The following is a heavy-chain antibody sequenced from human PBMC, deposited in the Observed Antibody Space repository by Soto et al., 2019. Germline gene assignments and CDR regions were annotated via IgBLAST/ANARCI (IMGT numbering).Heavy chain of an antibody. CDR1: GGSFSGYQ. CDR3: ARGLILWFGELSRRGGYYYYMDV. J-gene: IGHJ6*03. CDR2: INDSGNI. Sequence: QVQLQQWGAGLLKPSETLSLTCAVYGGSFSGYQWTWIRQTPGKGLEWIGEINDSGNINYNPSLKGLVTTLVETAKKQISLRLSSVTAADTAVSCCARGLILWFGELSRRGGYYYYMDVWGKGTSVTVSS. D-gene: IGHD3-10*01. V-gene: IGHV4-34*01.